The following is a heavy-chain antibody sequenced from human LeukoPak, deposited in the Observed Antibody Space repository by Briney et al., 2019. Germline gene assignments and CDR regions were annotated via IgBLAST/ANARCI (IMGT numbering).Heavy chain of an antibody. Sequence: SETLSLTCTVSGGSISSGGYYWSWIRQHPGKGLEWIGYIYYSGSTYYNPSLKSRVTISVDTSKNQFSLKLSSVTAADTAVYYCARDEAGAIAAAGTSGFDPWGQGTLVTVSS. CDR3: ARDEAGAIAAAGTSGFDP. D-gene: IGHD6-13*01. J-gene: IGHJ5*02. CDR2: IYYSGST. V-gene: IGHV4-31*03. CDR1: GGSISSGGYY.